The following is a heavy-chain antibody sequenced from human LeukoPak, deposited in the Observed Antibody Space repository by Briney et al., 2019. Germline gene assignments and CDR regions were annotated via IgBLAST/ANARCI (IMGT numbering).Heavy chain of an antibody. CDR2: ISSSSSTI. J-gene: IGHJ4*02. Sequence: GGSLRLSCAASGFTFSSYSMNWVRQAPGKGLEWVSYISSSSSTIYYADSVKGQFTISRDNAKNSLYLQMNSLRDEDTAVYYCARDVSGFGELLLFTFDYWGQGTLVTVSS. CDR3: ARDVSGFGELLLFTFDY. CDR1: GFTFSSYS. D-gene: IGHD3-10*01. V-gene: IGHV3-48*02.